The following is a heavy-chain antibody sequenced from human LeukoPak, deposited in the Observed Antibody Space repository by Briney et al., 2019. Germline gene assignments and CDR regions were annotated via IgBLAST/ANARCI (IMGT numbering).Heavy chain of an antibody. D-gene: IGHD3-10*01. CDR1: GFTFSSYA. J-gene: IGHJ4*02. CDR3: AKVGSGSYYNFDY. V-gene: IGHV3-23*01. Sequence: GGSLRLSCAASGFTFSSYAMSWVRQAPGKGLEWVSTISGSGGSTYYADSVKGRFTISRDNSKNTLYLQMNSLRAEDTAVYYCAKVGSGSYYNFDYWGQGTLVTVSS. CDR2: ISGSGGST.